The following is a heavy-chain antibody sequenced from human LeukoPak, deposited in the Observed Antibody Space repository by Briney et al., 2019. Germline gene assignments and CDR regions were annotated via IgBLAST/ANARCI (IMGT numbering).Heavy chain of an antibody. V-gene: IGHV4-30-4*01. J-gene: IGHJ5*02. CDR3: ARGFGLGELFA. Sequence: SETLSLTCTVSGGSISSGDYYWSWIRQPPGKGLEWIGYIYYSGSTYYNPSLKSRVTISVDTPKNQFSLKLSSVTAADTAVYYCARGFGLGELFAWGQGTLVTVSS. CDR2: IYYSGST. D-gene: IGHD3-16*01. CDR1: GGSISSGDYY.